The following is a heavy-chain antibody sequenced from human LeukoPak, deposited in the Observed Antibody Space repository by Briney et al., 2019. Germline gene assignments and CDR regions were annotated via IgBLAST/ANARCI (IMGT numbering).Heavy chain of an antibody. CDR2: INHSGST. D-gene: IGHD3-16*01. Sequence: SETLSLTCAVYGGSFSGYYWSWIRQPPGKGLEWIGEINHSGSTNYNPSLKSRVTISVDTSKNQFSLKLSSVTAADTAVYYCARGPQRGRSRALTWFDPWGQGTLVTVSS. V-gene: IGHV4-34*01. J-gene: IGHJ5*02. CDR1: GGSFSGYY. CDR3: ARGPQRGRSRALTWFDP.